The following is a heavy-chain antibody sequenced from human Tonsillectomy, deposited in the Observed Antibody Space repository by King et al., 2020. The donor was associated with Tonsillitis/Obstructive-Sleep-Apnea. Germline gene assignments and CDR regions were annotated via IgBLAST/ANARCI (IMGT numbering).Heavy chain of an antibody. Sequence: VTLKESGPALVKPTQTLTLTYTFSGFSLSTSGMCVSWIRQPPGKALEWLALIDWDDDKYYSTSLKTRLTISKDTSKNQVVLTMTNMDPVDTATYYCARMSLGYCSSTIDYWGQGTLVTVSS. CDR3: ARMSLGYCSSTIDY. V-gene: IGHV2-70*01. CDR2: IDWDDDK. CDR1: GFSLSTSGMC. J-gene: IGHJ4*02. D-gene: IGHD2-2*01.